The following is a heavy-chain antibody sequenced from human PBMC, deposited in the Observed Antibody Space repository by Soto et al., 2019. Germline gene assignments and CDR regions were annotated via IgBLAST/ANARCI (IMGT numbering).Heavy chain of an antibody. CDR1: GFTFSSYG. CDR2: ISYVGTDK. CDR3: AKDHCISSFYFDS. J-gene: IGHJ4*02. D-gene: IGHD2-8*01. V-gene: IGHV3-30*18. Sequence: GGSLRLSCVASGFTFSSYGMHWIRQAPGKGLEWVGIISYVGTDKYYADSVRGRFIISRDNSKNTLYLQTNSLRAEDTAVYFCAKDHCISSFYFDSWGQGTLVTVSS.